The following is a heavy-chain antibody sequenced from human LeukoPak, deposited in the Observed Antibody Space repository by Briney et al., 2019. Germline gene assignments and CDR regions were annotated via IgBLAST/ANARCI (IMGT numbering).Heavy chain of an antibody. CDR3: ARDGKHSSSWDY. D-gene: IGHD6-13*01. CDR2: ISSSSSYI. Sequence: GGSLRLSCAASGFTFSSYSMNWVRQAPGKGLEWVSSISSSSSYIYYADSVKGRFTISRDNAKNSLYLQMNSLRVEDTAVYYCARDGKHSSSWDYWGQGTLVTVSS. CDR1: GFTFSSYS. J-gene: IGHJ4*02. V-gene: IGHV3-21*01.